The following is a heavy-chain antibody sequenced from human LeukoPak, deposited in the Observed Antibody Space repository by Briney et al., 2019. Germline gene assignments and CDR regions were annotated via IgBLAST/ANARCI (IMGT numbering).Heavy chain of an antibody. D-gene: IGHD4-17*01. J-gene: IGHJ5*02. CDR3: ARTIDYGDYLDWFDP. CDR1: GGTFSSYA. V-gene: IGHV1-69*13. Sequence: SVKVSCKASGGTFSSYAISWVRQAPGQGLEWMGGIIPIFGTANYAQKFQGRVTITADGSTSTAYMELSSLRSEDTAVYYCARTIDYGDYLDWFDPWGQGTLVTVSS. CDR2: IIPIFGTA.